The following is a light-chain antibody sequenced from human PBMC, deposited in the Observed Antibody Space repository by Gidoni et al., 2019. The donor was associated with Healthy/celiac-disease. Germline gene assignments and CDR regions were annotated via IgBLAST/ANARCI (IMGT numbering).Light chain of an antibody. CDR2: GAS. J-gene: IGKJ1*01. CDR3: QQHGSSPT. CDR1: QSVSSSY. Sequence: EIVLTQSPGTLSLSPRERATLSCRASQSVSSSYLAWYQQKPGQAPRLLIYGASSRATGIPDRFSGSGSGTDFTLTISRLEPEDFAVYYCQQHGSSPTFGQGTKVEIK. V-gene: IGKV3-20*01.